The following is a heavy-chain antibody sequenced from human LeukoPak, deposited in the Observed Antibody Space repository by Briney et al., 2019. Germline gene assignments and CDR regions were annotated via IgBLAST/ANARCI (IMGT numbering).Heavy chain of an antibody. Sequence: SVKVSCKASGYTFTSYGISWVRQAPGQGLEWMGGIIPIFGTANYAQKFQGRVTITTDESTSTAYMELSSLRSEDTAVYYCARERGSGYYYEGFDYWGQGTLVTVSS. CDR2: IIPIFGTA. J-gene: IGHJ4*02. CDR1: GYTFTSYG. CDR3: ARERGSGYYYEGFDY. D-gene: IGHD3-22*01. V-gene: IGHV1-69*05.